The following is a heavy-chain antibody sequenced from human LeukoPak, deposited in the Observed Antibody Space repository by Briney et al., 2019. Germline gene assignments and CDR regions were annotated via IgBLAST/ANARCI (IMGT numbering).Heavy chain of an antibody. CDR3: ARRDIVATSAAFDY. Sequence: ASVKVSCKASGYTFTSYGISWVRQAPGQGLEWMGWISAYNGNTNYAQKLQGRVTMTTDTSTSTAYMELRSLRSDDTAVYYCARRDIVATSAAFDYWGQGTLVTVSS. CDR1: GYTFTSYG. D-gene: IGHD5-12*01. CDR2: ISAYNGNT. V-gene: IGHV1-18*01. J-gene: IGHJ4*02.